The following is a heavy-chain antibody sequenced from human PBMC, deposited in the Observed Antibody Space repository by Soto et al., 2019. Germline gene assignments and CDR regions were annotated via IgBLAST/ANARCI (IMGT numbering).Heavy chain of an antibody. CDR2: IYYSGST. CDR1: GGSISSYY. D-gene: IGHD3-3*01. Sequence: SETLSLTCTVSGGSISSYYWSWIRQPPGKGLEWIGYIYYSGSTNYNPSLKSRVTISVDTSKNQFSLKLSSVTAADTAVYYCARHSRYDFWSGPGMGLDYWGQGTLVTVSS. CDR3: ARHSRYDFWSGPGMGLDY. V-gene: IGHV4-59*08. J-gene: IGHJ4*02.